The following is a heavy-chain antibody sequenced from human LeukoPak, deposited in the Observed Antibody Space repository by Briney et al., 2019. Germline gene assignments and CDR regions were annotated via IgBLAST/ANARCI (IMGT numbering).Heavy chain of an antibody. D-gene: IGHD3-10*01. CDR3: PRAHDTMVRGVSGY. Sequence: ASVKVSRKASGYTFTSYDINWVRQATGQGLEWVGWMNPNSGKPGYAQKFQGRVTMTRNTSISTAYTELSSRRSEDTAVYYGPRAHDTMVRGVSGYWGQGTLVTVSS. CDR2: MNPNSGKP. V-gene: IGHV1-8*01. CDR1: GYTFTSYD. J-gene: IGHJ4*02.